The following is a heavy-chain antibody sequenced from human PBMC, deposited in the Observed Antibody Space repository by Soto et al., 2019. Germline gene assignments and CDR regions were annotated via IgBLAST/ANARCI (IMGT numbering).Heavy chain of an antibody. J-gene: IGHJ4*02. Sequence: QVQLVQSGAEVKKPGASVKVSCKASGYTFTSYDVNWVRLAPGQGLEWMGWMNPNSGSTDYAQKFQGRVTRTRNISISTAYMELSSLRSEDTAVYYCASRVGATSFDFDYWGQGTLVTVSS. CDR3: ASRVGATSFDFDY. CDR2: MNPNSGST. D-gene: IGHD1-26*01. V-gene: IGHV1-8*01. CDR1: GYTFTSYD.